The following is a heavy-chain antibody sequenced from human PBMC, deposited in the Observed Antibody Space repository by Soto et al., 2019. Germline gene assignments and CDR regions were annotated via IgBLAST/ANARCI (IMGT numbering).Heavy chain of an antibody. CDR3: AKDLGSAFYYGSDY. J-gene: IGHJ4*02. Sequence: LRLSCAASGFSFSSAWMSWVRQTPEKGLEWVGRIKSKSDGGTTDYAAPVKGRFTISRDDSENTLYLQMNSLKTEDTAVYYCAKDLGSAFYYGSDYWGQGTLVTAPQ. V-gene: IGHV3-15*01. CDR2: IKSKSDGGTT. CDR1: GFSFSSAW. D-gene: IGHD1-26*01.